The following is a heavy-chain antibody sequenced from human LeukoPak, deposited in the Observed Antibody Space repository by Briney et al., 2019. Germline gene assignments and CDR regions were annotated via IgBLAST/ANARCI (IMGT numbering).Heavy chain of an antibody. CDR1: GGSISTYC. CDR3: ARGLNNRKSGRRFDVFEI. D-gene: IGHD3-3*01. J-gene: IGHJ3*02. V-gene: IGHV4-59*01. CDR2: VYYSGST. Sequence: PSETLSLTCAVSGGSISTYCWSWIRQPPGKGLEWIGYVYYSGSTNYNPPPQSRVTISADTSQNQLSLRPSSVTAEDPAVYYRARGLNNRKSGRRFDVFEIWGQGTMVTVSS.